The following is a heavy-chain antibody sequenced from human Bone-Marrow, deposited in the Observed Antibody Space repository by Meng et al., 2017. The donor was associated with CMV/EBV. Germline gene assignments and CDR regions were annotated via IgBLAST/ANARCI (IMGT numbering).Heavy chain of an antibody. CDR1: GHTFTDYY. CDR2: ISAYNGNT. J-gene: IGHJ5*02. Sequence: ASGRVSCKASGHTFTDYYMHWVRQAPGQGLEWMRWISAYNGNTNYAQKLQGRVTMTTDTSTSTAYMELRSLRSDDTAVYYCARDGVPAARGSTRFRFDPWGQGTLVTVSS. CDR3: ARDGVPAARGSTRFRFDP. V-gene: IGHV1-18*01. D-gene: IGHD2-2*01.